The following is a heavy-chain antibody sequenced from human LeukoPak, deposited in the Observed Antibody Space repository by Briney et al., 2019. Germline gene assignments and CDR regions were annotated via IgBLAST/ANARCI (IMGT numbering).Heavy chain of an antibody. Sequence: SETLSLTCTVSGYSISSGYYWGWVRQPPGKGLEWIGSISHAGSTDYSPSLKSRVTISLDTSKNQYSLKLRPVTAADTAVYYCARILRGVIVTSFDYWGQGILVTVSS. CDR1: GYSISSGYY. CDR3: ARILRGVIVTSFDY. CDR2: ISHAGST. J-gene: IGHJ4*02. V-gene: IGHV4-38-2*02. D-gene: IGHD3-10*01.